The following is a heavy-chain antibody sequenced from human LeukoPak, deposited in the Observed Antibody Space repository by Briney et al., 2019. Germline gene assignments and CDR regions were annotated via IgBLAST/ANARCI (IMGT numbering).Heavy chain of an antibody. CDR2: ISYSGSA. V-gene: IGHV4-61*01. CDR1: GGSAISGSYY. J-gene: IGHJ6*04. CDR3: ARGGCSGGSCYPPFAYYYYGMDV. D-gene: IGHD2-15*01. Sequence: SETLSLTCTVSGGSAISGSYYWSWIRQPPGKGLEWIGYISYSGSANYNPSLTSRVSISVDTSKNQFSLKLSSVTAADTAMYYCARGGCSGGSCYPPFAYYYYGMDVWGKGTTVTVSS.